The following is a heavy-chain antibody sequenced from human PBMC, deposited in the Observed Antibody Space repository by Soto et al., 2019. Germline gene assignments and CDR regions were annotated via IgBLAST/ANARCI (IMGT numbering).Heavy chain of an antibody. J-gene: IGHJ4*02. D-gene: IGHD1-26*01. V-gene: IGHV3-21*06. CDR1: GFTFSIYS. CDR2: ISSTSSYR. CDR3: AKEGGSYSYYFDY. Sequence: GGSLRLSCAASGFTFSIYSMNWVRQAPGEGLEWVSSISSTSSYRYYADSVKGRFTISRDNAENSLYLQMNSLRDEDTAVYYCAKEGGSYSYYFDYWGQGTLVTVSS.